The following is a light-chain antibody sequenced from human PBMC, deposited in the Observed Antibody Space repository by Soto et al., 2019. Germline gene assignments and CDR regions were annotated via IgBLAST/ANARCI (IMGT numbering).Light chain of an antibody. V-gene: IGLV2-14*01. CDR1: SSDVGDYNS. J-gene: IGLJ3*02. CDR3: SSYTSSSTLV. CDR2: EVS. Sequence: QSALTQPASVSGSPGQSITISCTGTSSDVGDYNSVSWYQQHPGKGPKLMIYEVSNRPSGVSFRFSGSKAANTASLTISGLQAEDEAHYYCSSYTSSSTLVFGGGTKVTVL.